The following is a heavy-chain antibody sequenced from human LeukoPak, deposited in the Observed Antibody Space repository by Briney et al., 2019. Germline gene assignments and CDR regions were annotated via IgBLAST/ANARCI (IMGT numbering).Heavy chain of an antibody. CDR1: GGSFSGYY. J-gene: IGHJ5*02. V-gene: IGHV4-34*01. CDR3: ARSRRLLNWFDP. CDR2: INHSGST. Sequence: PSETLSLTCAVYGGSFSGYYWSWIRQPPGKGLEWIGEINHSGSTNYNPSLKSRVTISVGTSKNQFSLKLSSVTAADTAVYYCARSRRLLNWFDPWGQGTLVTVSS. D-gene: IGHD4-17*01.